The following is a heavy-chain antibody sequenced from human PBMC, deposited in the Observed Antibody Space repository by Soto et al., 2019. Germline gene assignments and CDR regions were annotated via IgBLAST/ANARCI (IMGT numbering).Heavy chain of an antibody. CDR3: ASGGHVVVVTAALDY. Sequence: QVQLVQSGAEVKKPGASVKVSCKASGDTFTDYYIHWVRQAPGQGLEWMGTVNPSGGHTTYAQHFLGRMTPTSDTSTSTLNVELTSLTSEDTAVYYCASGGHVVVVTAALDYWGQGTLVTVSS. D-gene: IGHD2-21*02. V-gene: IGHV1-46*01. CDR1: GDTFTDYY. J-gene: IGHJ4*02. CDR2: VNPSGGHT.